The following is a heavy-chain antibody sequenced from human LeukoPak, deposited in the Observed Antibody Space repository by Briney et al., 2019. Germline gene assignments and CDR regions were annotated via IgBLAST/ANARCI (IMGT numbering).Heavy chain of an antibody. J-gene: IGHJ3*02. D-gene: IGHD3-22*01. Sequence: PSETRSLTCTVSGGSISSSSYYWGWIRQPPGKGLEWIGRIYTSGSTNYNPSLKSRVTMSVDTSKNQFSLKLSSVTAADTAVYYCARDGGITMIARGVFDIGGQGKMVTVSS. V-gene: IGHV4-39*07. CDR2: IYTSGST. CDR1: GGSISSSSYY. CDR3: ARDGGITMIARGVFDI.